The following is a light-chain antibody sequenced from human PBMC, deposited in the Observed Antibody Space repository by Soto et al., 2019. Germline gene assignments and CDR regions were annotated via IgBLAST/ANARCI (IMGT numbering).Light chain of an antibody. V-gene: IGKV1-5*03. CDR2: KAS. CDR3: QQYSSYSP. J-gene: IGKJ4*02. Sequence: DIPMTQSPSTLSASVGDRVTITCRASQNINSLLAWYQQKPGKAPKLLIYKASSLESGVPSRFSGNGSGTEFTLTISSLQPDDFATYYCQQYSSYSPFGGGTKVEIK. CDR1: QNINSL.